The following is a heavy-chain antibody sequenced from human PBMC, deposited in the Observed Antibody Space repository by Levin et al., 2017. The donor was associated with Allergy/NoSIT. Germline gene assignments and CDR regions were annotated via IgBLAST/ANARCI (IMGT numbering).Heavy chain of an antibody. Sequence: GGSLRLSCAASGFAFSSYGMHWVRQAPGKGLDWVAVISNDGSNKYYADSVKGRFTISRDNSKTTLFLQMNSLRAEDTAVYYCAKDVCTSDTCYFDYRGQGNLVTVSS. D-gene: IGHD1-1*01. CDR1: GFAFSSYG. CDR2: ISNDGSNK. CDR3: AKDVCTSDTCYFDY. V-gene: IGHV3-30*18. J-gene: IGHJ4*02.